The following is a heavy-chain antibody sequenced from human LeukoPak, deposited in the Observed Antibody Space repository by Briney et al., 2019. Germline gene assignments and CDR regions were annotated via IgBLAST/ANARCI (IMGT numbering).Heavy chain of an antibody. V-gene: IGHV3-48*02. D-gene: IGHD1-26*01. CDR3: ATSGTYRFDY. CDR1: GFTFSNYN. J-gene: IGHJ4*02. Sequence: PGGSLRISCAASGFTFSNYNMNWVRQAPGKGLEWISYISSSGRTTNYADSVKGRFTISRDNAKNSLYLQMNSLKDGDTAVYYCATSGTYRFDYWGQGTLVTVSS. CDR2: ISSSGRTT.